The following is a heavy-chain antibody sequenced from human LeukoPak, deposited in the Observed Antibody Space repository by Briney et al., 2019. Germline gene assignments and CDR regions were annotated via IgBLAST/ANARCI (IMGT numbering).Heavy chain of an antibody. V-gene: IGHV1-3*01. CDR2: INAGNGNT. J-gene: IGHJ3*02. CDR3: ARRNGDYDAFDI. Sequence: VASVKVSCKASGGTFSSYAISWVRQAPGQRLEWMGWINAGNGNTKYSQKFQGRVTITRDTSASTAYMELSSLRSEDTAVYYCARRNGDYDAFDIWGQGTMVTVSS. CDR1: GGTFSSYA. D-gene: IGHD4-17*01.